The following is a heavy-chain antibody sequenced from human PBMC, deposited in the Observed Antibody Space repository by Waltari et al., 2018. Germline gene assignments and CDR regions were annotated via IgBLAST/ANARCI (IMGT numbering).Heavy chain of an antibody. Sequence: QVQLQQWGAGLLKPSETLSLTCAVYGGSFTAYLWSWIRQSPGKGLEWVGEINHSGSTNYNPSLKSRVTISVDMSKNQFSLKLSSMTAADTAVYYCARGVGSPHYFYGMDVWGQGTTVTVSS. CDR1: GGSFTAYL. J-gene: IGHJ6*02. CDR2: INHSGST. D-gene: IGHD1-26*01. V-gene: IGHV4-34*01. CDR3: ARGVGSPHYFYGMDV.